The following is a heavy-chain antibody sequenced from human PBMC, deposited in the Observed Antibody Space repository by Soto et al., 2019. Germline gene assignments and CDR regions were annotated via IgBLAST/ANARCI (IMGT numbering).Heavy chain of an antibody. J-gene: IGHJ4*02. CDR3: AKDRPRRTSGYFFDC. V-gene: IGHV4-28*03. D-gene: IGHD1-1*01. Sequence: TSETLSLTCAVSGYSISSSNLWGWIRQPPGKGLEWIGYIYYSGTTYYNPSLKSRVTMSVDTSKNQFSLKLTSVTAVDTAVYYCAKDRPRRTSGYFFDCWGQGTPVTVSS. CDR2: IYYSGTT. CDR1: GYSISSSNL.